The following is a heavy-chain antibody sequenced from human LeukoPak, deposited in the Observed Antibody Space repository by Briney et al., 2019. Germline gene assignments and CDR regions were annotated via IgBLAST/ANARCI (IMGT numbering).Heavy chain of an antibody. J-gene: IGHJ4*02. CDR3: ARGRGAYSSGWYVLGNFDY. V-gene: IGHV4-4*07. CDR2: IYTSGST. CDR1: GGPISSYY. Sequence: PSDPLSLPCTVSGGPISSYYWRWIRQPAGKGVVWIGRIYTSGSTNYNPSLKSRVTMSVDTSKNQFSLKLSSVTAADTAVYYCARGRGAYSSGWYVLGNFDYCGQGALVTVSS. D-gene: IGHD6-19*01.